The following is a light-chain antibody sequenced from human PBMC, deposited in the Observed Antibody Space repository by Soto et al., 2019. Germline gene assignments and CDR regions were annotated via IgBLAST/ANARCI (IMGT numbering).Light chain of an antibody. Sequence: DIQMTQSPSSLSASVGDRVTINCRASQTITSYLNWYQHKPGKAPNLLIYATSTLQSGVPSRFSGSGYGTDFTLTISSLQPEDFATYYCQQSYSTPFTFGPGTKVDIK. V-gene: IGKV1-39*01. CDR1: QTITSY. CDR3: QQSYSTPFT. CDR2: ATS. J-gene: IGKJ3*01.